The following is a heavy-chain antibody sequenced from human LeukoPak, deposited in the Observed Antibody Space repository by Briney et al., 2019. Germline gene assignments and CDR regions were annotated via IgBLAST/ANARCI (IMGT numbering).Heavy chain of an antibody. CDR1: GFTFSSYA. J-gene: IGHJ3*02. D-gene: IGHD2-2*01. CDR2: ISGSGGST. Sequence: GGSLRPSCAASGFTFSSYAMSWVRQAPGKGLEWVSAISGSGGSTYYADSVKGRFTISRDNSKNTLYLQMNSLRAEDTAVYYCAKLGYCSSTSCPEGAFDIWGQGKMVTVSS. V-gene: IGHV3-23*01. CDR3: AKLGYCSSTSCPEGAFDI.